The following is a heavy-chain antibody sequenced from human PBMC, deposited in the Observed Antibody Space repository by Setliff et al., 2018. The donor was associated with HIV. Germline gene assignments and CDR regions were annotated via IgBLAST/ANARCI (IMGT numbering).Heavy chain of an antibody. D-gene: IGHD3-10*02. CDR1: GFTFGDYA. CDR2: IGGRFDT. V-gene: IGHV3-11*06. J-gene: IGHJ3*02. CDR3: ARDTMWAFDI. Sequence: GESLRLSCTASGFTFGDYAMTWFRQAPGKGLEWVSFIGGRFDTYYADSVKGRFTISRDNAKKSLYLQMNSLRADDTAVYYCARDTMWAFDIWGQGTLVTVSS.